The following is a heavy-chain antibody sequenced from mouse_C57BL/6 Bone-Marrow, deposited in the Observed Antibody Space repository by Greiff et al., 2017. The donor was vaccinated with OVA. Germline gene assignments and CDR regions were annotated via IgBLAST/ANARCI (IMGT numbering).Heavy chain of an antibody. V-gene: IGHV1-54*01. Sequence: VKLQESGAELVRPGTSVKVSCKASGYAFTNYLIEWVKQRPGQGLEWIGVINPGSGGTNYNEKFKGKATLTADKSSSTAYMQLSSLTSEDSAVYFCARWEYAFDYWGQGTTLTVSS. J-gene: IGHJ2*01. CDR1: GYAFTNYL. CDR3: ARWEYAFDY. CDR2: INPGSGGT. D-gene: IGHD5-1*01.